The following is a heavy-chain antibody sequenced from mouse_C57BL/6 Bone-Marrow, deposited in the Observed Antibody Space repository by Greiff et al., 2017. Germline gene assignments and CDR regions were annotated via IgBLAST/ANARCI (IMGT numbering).Heavy chain of an antibody. V-gene: IGHV5-6*02. Sequence: DVMLVESGGDLVKPGGSLKLSCAASGFTFSSYGMSWVRQTPDKRLEWVATISSGGSYTYYPDSVKGRFTISRDNAKNTLYLQMSSLKSEDTAMYYCARRDYYDYDEAMDYGGQGTSVTVSS. D-gene: IGHD2-4*01. CDR2: ISSGGSYT. CDR1: GFTFSSYG. CDR3: ARRDYYDYDEAMDY. J-gene: IGHJ4*01.